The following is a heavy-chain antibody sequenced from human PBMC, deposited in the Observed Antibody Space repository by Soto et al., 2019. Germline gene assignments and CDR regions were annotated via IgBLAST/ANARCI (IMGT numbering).Heavy chain of an antibody. CDR3: ARDYDFWSGYSHWFDP. J-gene: IGHJ5*02. V-gene: IGHV1-18*04. CDR1: GYTFTSYG. D-gene: IGHD3-3*01. CDR2: ISAYNGNT. Sequence: ASVKVSCKASGYTFTSYGISWVRQAPGQGLEWMGWISAYNGNTNYAQKLQGRVTMTTDTSTSTAYMELRSLRSDDTAVYYCARDYDFWSGYSHWFDPWGQGTLVTVSS.